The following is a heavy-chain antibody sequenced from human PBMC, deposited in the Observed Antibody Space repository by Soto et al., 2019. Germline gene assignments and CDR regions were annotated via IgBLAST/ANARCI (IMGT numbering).Heavy chain of an antibody. CDR2: MNPNSGNT. CDR3: ARRSGDREYFQH. Sequence: ASVKVSCKASGYTFTSYDINWVRQATGQGLEWMGWMNPNSGNTGYAQRFQGRVTMTRNTSISTAYMELSSLRSEDTAVYYCARRSGDREYFQHWGQGTLVTVSS. V-gene: IGHV1-8*01. J-gene: IGHJ1*01. D-gene: IGHD4-17*01. CDR1: GYTFTSYD.